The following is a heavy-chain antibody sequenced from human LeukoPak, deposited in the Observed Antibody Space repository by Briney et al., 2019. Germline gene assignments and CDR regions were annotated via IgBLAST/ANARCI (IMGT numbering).Heavy chain of an antibody. Sequence: SVKVSCKASGGTFSSYAISWVRQAPGQGLEWMGGIIPIFGTANYAQKFQGRVTITADKSTSTAYMELSSLRSEDTAVYYCARKCSGGSCYFSGGFDPWGQGTLVTVSS. J-gene: IGHJ5*02. CDR3: ARKCSGGSCYFSGGFDP. CDR1: GGTFSSYA. D-gene: IGHD2-15*01. CDR2: IIPIFGTA. V-gene: IGHV1-69*06.